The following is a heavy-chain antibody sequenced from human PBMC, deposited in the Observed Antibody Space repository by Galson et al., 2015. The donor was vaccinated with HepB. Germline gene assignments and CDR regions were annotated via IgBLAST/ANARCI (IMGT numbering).Heavy chain of an antibody. CDR3: AKPVGSNFRYYFEY. Sequence: SLRLSCAASGFTFSNYAMSWVRQAPGKGLEWVSTITGGGSTYYADAGRGRFTVSRDNSKNTLYLQPTTLRAADTAVYYCAKPVGSNFRYYFEYWGQGALVTFSS. J-gene: IGHJ4*02. CDR2: ITGGGST. CDR1: GFTFSNYA. D-gene: IGHD6-13*01. V-gene: IGHV3-23*01.